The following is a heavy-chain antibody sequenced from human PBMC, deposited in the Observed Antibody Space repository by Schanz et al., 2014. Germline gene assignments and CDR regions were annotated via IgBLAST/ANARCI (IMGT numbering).Heavy chain of an antibody. Sequence: DVQLLESGGGLVQPGGSLRLSCAASGFTFSSYAMSWVRQAPGKGLEWVSTIYASGATYYADSVKRRFTISRDNSKNTLYLQMNSLRAEDTAVYYCARDRGYCSGGSCLTFDYWGQGTLVTVSS. J-gene: IGHJ4*02. CDR3: ARDRGYCSGGSCLTFDY. CDR2: IYASGAT. V-gene: IGHV3-23*05. CDR1: GFTFSSYA. D-gene: IGHD2-15*01.